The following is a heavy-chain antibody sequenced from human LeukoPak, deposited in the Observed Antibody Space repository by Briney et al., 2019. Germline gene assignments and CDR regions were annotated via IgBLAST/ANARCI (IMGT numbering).Heavy chain of an antibody. CDR1: GFTVSSNY. D-gene: IGHD3-22*01. CDR3: ASGLYYFDTSGYLYY. CDR2: IYSGGST. V-gene: IGHV3-53*01. J-gene: IGHJ4*02. Sequence: GGSLRLSCAASGFTVSSNYMSWVRQAPGKGLEWVSAIYSGGSTYYADSVKGRFTISRDNSKNTLYLQMNSLRAEDTAVYYCASGLYYFDTSGYLYYWGQGTLVTVSS.